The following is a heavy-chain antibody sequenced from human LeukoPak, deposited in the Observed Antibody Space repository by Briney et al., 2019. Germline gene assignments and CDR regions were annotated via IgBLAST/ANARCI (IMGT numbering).Heavy chain of an antibody. V-gene: IGHV3-74*01. J-gene: IGHJ4*02. Sequence: GGSLRLSCAASGYTFSRYWMHWVRQGPGKGLVWVSRINEDGSSTSYAESVRGRFTISRDNAKNTLYLQMNSLRAEDAAVYYCTTDTFDARDSWGQGTLVTVSS. CDR3: TTDTFDARDS. CDR1: GYTFSRYW. CDR2: INEDGSST.